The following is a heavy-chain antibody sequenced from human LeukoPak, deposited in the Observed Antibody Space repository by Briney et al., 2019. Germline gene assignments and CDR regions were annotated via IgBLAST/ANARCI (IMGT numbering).Heavy chain of an antibody. Sequence: GGSLRLSCAASGFTFSDYYMSWIRQAPGKGLVWVSRIDIDGTGTSYADSVKGRFTISRDNAKNTVSLQMNSLKAEDTAVYYCGTVFDHWGPGILVTVSS. CDR2: IDIDGTGT. CDR1: GFTFSDYY. CDR3: GTVFDH. V-gene: IGHV3-74*01. J-gene: IGHJ4*02.